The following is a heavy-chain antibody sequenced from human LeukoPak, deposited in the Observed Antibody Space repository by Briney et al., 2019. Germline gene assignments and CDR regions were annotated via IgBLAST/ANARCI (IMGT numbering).Heavy chain of an antibody. D-gene: IGHD6-13*01. CDR3: AGDSGYSSRWYYY. V-gene: IGHV4-39*01. CDR2: IYYSGST. Sequence: SETLSLTCTVSGGSISSSSYYWGWIRQPPGKGLEWIGSIYYSGSTYYNPSLKSRVTISVDTSKNQFSLKLSSVTAADTAVYYCAGDSGYSSRWYYYWGQGTLVTVSS. CDR1: GGSISSSSYY. J-gene: IGHJ4*02.